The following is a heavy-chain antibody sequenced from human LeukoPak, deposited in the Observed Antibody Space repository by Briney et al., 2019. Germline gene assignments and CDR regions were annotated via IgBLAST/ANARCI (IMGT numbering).Heavy chain of an antibody. J-gene: IGHJ4*02. CDR3: AKARRSGTHYSDFDF. Sequence: GGSLRLSCAASGFNFDEYAVYWVRQAPGKGLEWFSLISGDGGTTSYADSVKGRFTISRDNSENSLNLQMKSLRSEDTALYYCAKARRSGTHYSDFDFWGQGTLVTVCS. D-gene: IGHD1-26*01. V-gene: IGHV3-43*02. CDR1: GFNFDEYA. CDR2: ISGDGGTT.